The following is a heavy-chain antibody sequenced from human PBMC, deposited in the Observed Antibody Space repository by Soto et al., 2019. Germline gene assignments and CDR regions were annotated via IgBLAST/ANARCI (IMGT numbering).Heavy chain of an antibody. D-gene: IGHD6-19*01. Sequence: EVQLVESGGGLVQPGGSLRLSCAASGFTFSSYNMNWVRQAPGKGLEWVSYISSSGSIYYADSVKGRFTISRDNAKNSLYLQMNSLRAEDTAVYYCARRFEQWLVFDYWGQGTLVTVSS. V-gene: IGHV3-48*01. CDR2: ISSSGSI. CDR3: ARRFEQWLVFDY. J-gene: IGHJ4*02. CDR1: GFTFSSYN.